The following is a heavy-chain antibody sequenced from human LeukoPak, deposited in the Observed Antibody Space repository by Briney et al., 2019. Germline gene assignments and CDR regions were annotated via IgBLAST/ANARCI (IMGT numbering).Heavy chain of an antibody. V-gene: IGHV3-7*01. J-gene: IGHJ4*02. D-gene: IGHD2-2*01. CDR1: GFTFSNYW. CDR2: IKQDGSDK. CDR3: AREVPAGILDY. Sequence: GGSLRLSCAASGFTFSNYWMSWVRQAPGKGLEWVANIKQDGSDKYYVASVKGRFTISRGNAKNSLYLQMNSLRAEGTAVYYCAREVPAGILDYWGQGTLVTVSS.